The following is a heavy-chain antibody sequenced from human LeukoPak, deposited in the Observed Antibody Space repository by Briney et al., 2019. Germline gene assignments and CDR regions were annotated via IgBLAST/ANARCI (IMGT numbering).Heavy chain of an antibody. V-gene: IGHV1-2*02. Sequence: ASVKVSCKASGYTFTGYYMHWVRQAPGQGREWMGWINPNSGGTNYAQKFQGRVTMTRDTSISTAYMELSRLRADDTAVYYCGRDQRFLEWLFPDYWGQGTLVTVSS. D-gene: IGHD3-3*01. CDR3: GRDQRFLEWLFPDY. J-gene: IGHJ4*02. CDR1: GYTFTGYY. CDR2: INPNSGGT.